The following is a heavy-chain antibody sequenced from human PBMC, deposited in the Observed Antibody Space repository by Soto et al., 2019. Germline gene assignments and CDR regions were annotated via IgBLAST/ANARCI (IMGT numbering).Heavy chain of an antibody. CDR2: ISAYNGNT. Sequence: ASVKVSCKASGYTFKNFAMNWVRQAPGQGLEWMGWISAYNGNTNFAQKLQGRVTLTTDTTTSTAYMELRSLRSNDTAVYYCAMVDVYVTPSPQDVWGQGTTVTVSS. V-gene: IGHV1-18*01. CDR1: GYTFKNFA. D-gene: IGHD3-16*01. CDR3: AMVDVYVTPSPQDV. J-gene: IGHJ6*02.